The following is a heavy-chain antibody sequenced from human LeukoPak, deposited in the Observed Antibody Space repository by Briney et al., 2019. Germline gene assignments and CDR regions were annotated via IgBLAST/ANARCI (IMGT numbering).Heavy chain of an antibody. CDR2: ISYDGSNK. Sequence: GGSLRLSCAASGFTFSSYAMHWVRQAPGKGLEWVAVISYDGSNKYYADSVKGRFTISRDNAKNSLYLQMNSLRAEDTAVYYCARVGSSPHLDYWGQGTLVTVSS. CDR1: GFTFSSYA. V-gene: IGHV3-30-3*01. CDR3: ARVGSSPHLDY. J-gene: IGHJ4*02. D-gene: IGHD6-6*01.